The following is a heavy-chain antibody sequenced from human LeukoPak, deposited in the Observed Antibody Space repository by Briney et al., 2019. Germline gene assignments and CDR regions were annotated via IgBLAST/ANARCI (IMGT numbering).Heavy chain of an antibody. CDR3: AGDQAAVGEWTFDD. D-gene: IGHD6-13*01. Sequence: RRSLRLSCAVSGFTFSSYAMHWVRQAPGKGLEWVASISYDGTNKNYTDSVKGRFTISTHNSKNTLYLQVNCQRAEDTGVYYCAGDQAAVGEWTFDDWGQRTPVTV. CDR1: GFTFSSYA. J-gene: IGHJ4*02. CDR2: ISYDGTNK. V-gene: IGHV3-30*04.